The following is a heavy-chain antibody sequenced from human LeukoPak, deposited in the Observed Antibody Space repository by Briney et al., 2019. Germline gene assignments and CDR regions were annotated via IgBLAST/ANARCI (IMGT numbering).Heavy chain of an antibody. CDR2: ISGSGGST. J-gene: IGHJ4*02. CDR1: GFTFSNYW. V-gene: IGHV3-23*01. Sequence: GGSLRLSCAASGFTFSNYWMSWVRQAPGKGLEWVSAISGSGGSTYYADSVKGRFTIPRDNSKNTLYLQMNSLRAEDTAVYYCAKSSFWSGYYPDIDYWGQGTLVTVSS. CDR3: AKSSFWSGYYPDIDY. D-gene: IGHD3-3*01.